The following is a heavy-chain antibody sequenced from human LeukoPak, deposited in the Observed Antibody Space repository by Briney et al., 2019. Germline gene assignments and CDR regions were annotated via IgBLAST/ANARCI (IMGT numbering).Heavy chain of an antibody. J-gene: IGHJ4*02. CDR2: ISSSGSPI. V-gene: IGHV3-48*03. CDR3: VLRGAVAAADF. Sequence: GGSLRLSCAASGFTFSSYEMNWVRQAPGKGLEWVSYISSSGSPIYYADSVEGRFTISKDNAKNSLYLQMNSLRAEDTAVYYCVLRGAVAAADFWGQGTLVTVSS. D-gene: IGHD6-19*01. CDR1: GFTFSSYE.